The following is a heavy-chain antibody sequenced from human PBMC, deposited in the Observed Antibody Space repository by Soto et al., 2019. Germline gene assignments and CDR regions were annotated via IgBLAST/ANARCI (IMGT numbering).Heavy chain of an antibody. D-gene: IGHD1-26*01. CDR1: GYTFTVYY. V-gene: IGHV1-2*02. Sequence: ASVKVSCKASGYTFTVYYMHWVRQAPGQGLEWMGWINPKSGGTMYPQKFQGRVTMTWDTSISTAYMALTRLRSDDTAVYYCARDLAKGGGSAGFDYWGQGSLVTVSS. J-gene: IGHJ4*02. CDR2: INPKSGGT. CDR3: ARDLAKGGGSAGFDY.